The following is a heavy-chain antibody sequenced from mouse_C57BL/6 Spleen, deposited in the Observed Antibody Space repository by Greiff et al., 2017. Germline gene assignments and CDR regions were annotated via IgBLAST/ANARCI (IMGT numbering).Heavy chain of an antibody. CDR1: GFTFSDYG. Sequence: EVMLVESGGGLVKPGGSLKLSCAASGFTFSDYGMHWVRQAPEKGLAWVAYISSGSSTISYADTVKGRFTISRDNAKNTLFLQMTSLRSEDTAMYYCARQGAMDYWGQGTSVTVSS. J-gene: IGHJ4*01. V-gene: IGHV5-17*01. CDR2: ISSGSSTI. CDR3: ARQGAMDY.